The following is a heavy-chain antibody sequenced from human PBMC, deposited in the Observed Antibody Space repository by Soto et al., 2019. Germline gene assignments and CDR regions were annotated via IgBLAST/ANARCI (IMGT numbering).Heavy chain of an antibody. Sequence: QPGGSLRLSCAASGFTFSSYGMHWVRQAPGKGLEWVAVIWYDGSNKYYADSVKGRFTISRDNSKNTLYLQMNSLRAEDTAVYYCARGSDSSGYSWESGAFDIWGQGTMVTVSS. CDR3: ARGSDSSGYSWESGAFDI. CDR2: IWYDGSNK. CDR1: GFTFSSYG. V-gene: IGHV3-33*01. J-gene: IGHJ3*02. D-gene: IGHD3-22*01.